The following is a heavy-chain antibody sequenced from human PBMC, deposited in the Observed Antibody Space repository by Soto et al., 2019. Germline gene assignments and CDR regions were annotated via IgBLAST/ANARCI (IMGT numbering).Heavy chain of an antibody. CDR2: ISSSSSYM. CDR1: GFTFSSYS. CDR3: AREEVDAFDI. Sequence: GGSLRLSCAASGFTFSSYSMNWVRQAPGKGLEWVSSISSSSSYMYYADSVKGRFTISRDNAKNSLYLQMNSLRAEDTAVYYCAREEVDAFDIWGQGTMVTVSS. J-gene: IGHJ3*02. V-gene: IGHV3-21*01.